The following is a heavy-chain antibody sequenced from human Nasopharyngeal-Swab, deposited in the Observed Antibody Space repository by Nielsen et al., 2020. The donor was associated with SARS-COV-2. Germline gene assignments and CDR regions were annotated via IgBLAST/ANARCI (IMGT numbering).Heavy chain of an antibody. CDR3: TRDDGSLGDY. V-gene: IGHV3-30*03. D-gene: IGHD3-10*01. J-gene: IGHJ4*02. Sequence: GGSLRLSCAASGFTLTNYGMHWVRQAPGKGLEWAAAISYDGNTEYYADSAKGRFTISRDSAKNALYLEMNSLRAEDTAVYYCTRDDGSLGDYWGQETLVT. CDR1: GFTLTNYG. CDR2: ISYDGNTE.